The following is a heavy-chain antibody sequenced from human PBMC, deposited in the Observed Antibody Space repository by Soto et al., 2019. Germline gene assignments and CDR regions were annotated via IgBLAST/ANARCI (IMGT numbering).Heavy chain of an antibody. J-gene: IGHJ5*02. V-gene: IGHV1-3*01. Sequence: RASAKVSCKASGYTFTSYAMHWVRQAPGQRLEWMGWINAGNGNTKYSQKFQGRVTITRDTSASTAYMELSSLRSEDTAVYYCAREGITMVRGVRAKWFDPWGQGTLVTVSS. CDR3: AREGITMVRGVRAKWFDP. D-gene: IGHD3-10*01. CDR2: INAGNGNT. CDR1: GYTFTSYA.